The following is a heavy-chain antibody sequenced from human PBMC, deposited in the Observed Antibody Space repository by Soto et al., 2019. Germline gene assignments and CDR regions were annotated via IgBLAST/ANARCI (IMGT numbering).Heavy chain of an antibody. CDR1: GGSISSGGYY. J-gene: IGHJ6*02. CDR2: IYYSGST. V-gene: IGHV4-31*03. D-gene: IGHD3-22*01. Sequence: PSETLSLTCTVSGGSISSGGYYWSWIRQHPGKGLEWIGYIYYSGSTYYNPSLKSRVTISVDTSKNQFSLKLSSVTAADTAVYYCARDGDSRLGMDVWGQGTTVTVSS. CDR3: ARDGDSRLGMDV.